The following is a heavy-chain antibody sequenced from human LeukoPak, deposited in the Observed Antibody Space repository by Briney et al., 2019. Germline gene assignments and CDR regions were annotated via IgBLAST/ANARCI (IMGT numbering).Heavy chain of an antibody. V-gene: IGHV3-7*01. CDR1: GFTFSSYW. D-gene: IGHD2-2*01. CDR2: IKQEGSEK. CDR3: ARDDCSSISCYHNWFDP. J-gene: IGHJ5*02. Sequence: GGSLRLSCAASGFTFSSYWMCWVRQAPGKGLEWVANIKQEGSEKYYVDSVKGRFTISRDNAKNSLYLQMNSLRAEDTAVYYCARDDCSSISCYHNWFDPWGQGTLVTVSS.